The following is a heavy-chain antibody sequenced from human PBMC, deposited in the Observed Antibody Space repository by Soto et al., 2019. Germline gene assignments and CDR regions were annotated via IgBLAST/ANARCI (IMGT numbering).Heavy chain of an antibody. D-gene: IGHD3-10*01. V-gene: IGHV4-59*01. J-gene: IGHJ4*02. Sequence: ASETLSVTCTVYGDSISTFYWSWIRQPPGKGLEWIGYIYYTGSTNYNPSLKSRVTMSVDTSKKQFSLKLTSVTAADTAVYYCARQRGNYFDYWGQGSLVTVSP. CDR1: GDSISTFY. CDR2: IYYTGST. CDR3: ARQRGNYFDY.